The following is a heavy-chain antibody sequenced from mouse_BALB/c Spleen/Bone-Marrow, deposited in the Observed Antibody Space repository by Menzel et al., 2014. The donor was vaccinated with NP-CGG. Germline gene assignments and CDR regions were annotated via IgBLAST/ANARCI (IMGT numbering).Heavy chain of an antibody. D-gene: IGHD2-3*01. Sequence: EVKLVESGGGLVQPGGSLRLSCAPSGFTFSDFYMEWVRQPPGKRLEWIAASRNKANDYTTEYSASVRGRFIVSRDTSQSILYLQMNALRVEDTAIYYCARDPRWLLAMDNWGQGTSVTVSS. CDR1: GFTFSDFY. CDR3: ARDPRWLLAMDN. J-gene: IGHJ4*01. CDR2: SRNKANDYTT. V-gene: IGHV7-1*02.